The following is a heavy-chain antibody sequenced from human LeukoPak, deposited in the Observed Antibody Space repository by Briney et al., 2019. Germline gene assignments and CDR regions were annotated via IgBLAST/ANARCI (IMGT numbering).Heavy chain of an antibody. Sequence: GTSLRLSCTTSGLTFTSHGFHWLRQVVGKRLEWVAFVRNDGSDTYHANSVKGRFTISRDNSKNTLYLQMNSLRAEDTAVYYCARERAPYYFDYWGQGTLVTVSS. J-gene: IGHJ4*02. CDR2: VRNDGSDT. CDR1: GLTFTSHG. CDR3: ARERAPYYFDY. V-gene: IGHV3-33*01.